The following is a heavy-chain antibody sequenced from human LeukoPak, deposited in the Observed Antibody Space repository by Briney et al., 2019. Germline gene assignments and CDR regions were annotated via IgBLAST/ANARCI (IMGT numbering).Heavy chain of an antibody. V-gene: IGHV4-39*07. J-gene: IGHJ4*02. D-gene: IGHD5-18*01. CDR2: IYFSGAT. CDR3: ARGDGYSYGGVNRFDY. Sequence: PSETLSLTCTVSGGSMNNSIYYWGGWIRQPPGKGLEWIASIYFSGATYYNPSLKSRVTISLDTSKNQVSLKLNFLTAADTAVYYCARGDGYSYGGVNRFDYWGQGTLVTVSS. CDR1: GGSMNNSIYY.